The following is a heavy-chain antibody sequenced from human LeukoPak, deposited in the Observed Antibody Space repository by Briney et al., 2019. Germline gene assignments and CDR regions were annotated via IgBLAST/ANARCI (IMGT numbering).Heavy chain of an antibody. CDR1: GFTFSTYN. D-gene: IGHD3-16*01. V-gene: IGHV3-21*01. CDR3: ARENGGFDY. Sequence: GGSLRLSCTASGFTFSTYNINWVRQAPGKGLEWVSSITGGSSYIYYADSVKGRFTISRDNAQNSVYLQMNSLRDEDTAIYYCARENGGFDYWGQGTLVTVSS. CDR2: ITGGSSYI. J-gene: IGHJ4*02.